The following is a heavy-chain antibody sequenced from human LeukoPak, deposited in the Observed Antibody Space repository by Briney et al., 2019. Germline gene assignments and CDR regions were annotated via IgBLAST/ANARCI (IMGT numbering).Heavy chain of an antibody. CDR2: IKSKTDGETT. CDR3: TTDRYYDSSGYYYFDY. J-gene: IGHJ4*02. D-gene: IGHD3-22*01. Sequence: GGSLRLSCAASGFTFSNAWMSWVRQAPGKGLEWVGRIKSKTDGETTDYAAPVKGRFTISRDDSKNTLYLQMNSLKTEDTAVYYCTTDRYYDSSGYYYFDYWGQGTLVTVSS. V-gene: IGHV3-15*01. CDR1: GFTFSNAW.